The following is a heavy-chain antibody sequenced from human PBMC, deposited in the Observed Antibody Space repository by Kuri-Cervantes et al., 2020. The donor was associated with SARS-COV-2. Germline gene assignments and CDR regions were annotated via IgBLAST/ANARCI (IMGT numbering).Heavy chain of an antibody. D-gene: IGHD6-19*01. V-gene: IGHV4-39*07. CDR1: NGSIRSSSYY. J-gene: IGHJ3*02. Sequence: SETLSLTCSVSNGSIRSSSYYWGWIRQPPGKGLEWIGSIYSSGSTYYNPSLKSRVTISVDTSKNQFSLKLSSVTAADTAVYYCARILNSSGWPIDAFDIWGQGTMVTVSS. CDR2: IYSSGST. CDR3: ARILNSSGWPIDAFDI.